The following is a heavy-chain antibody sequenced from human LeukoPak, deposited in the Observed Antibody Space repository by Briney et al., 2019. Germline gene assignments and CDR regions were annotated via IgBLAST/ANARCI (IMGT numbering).Heavy chain of an antibody. CDR2: FYYSGST. D-gene: IGHD2-2*01. V-gene: IGHV4-38-2*02. CDR3: ARDLGGLYCTSTSCSLLNRFDP. Sequence: KASETLPLTCTVSDYSISSGYYWGWIRRPPGKGLEWIGSFYYSGSTYYNPSLKSRVTISIDTSKNQFSLELSSVTAADTAVYYCARDLGGLYCTSTSCSLLNRFDPWGQGTLVTVSS. J-gene: IGHJ5*02. CDR1: DYSISSGYY.